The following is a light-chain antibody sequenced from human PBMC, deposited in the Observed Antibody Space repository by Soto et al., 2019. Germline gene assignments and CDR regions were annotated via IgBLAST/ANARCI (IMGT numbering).Light chain of an antibody. CDR3: SSYAGTNIDVV. CDR2: EVN. Sequence: QTVLTQPPSASGSPGQSVTISCTGTSSDVGGYVYVSWYQQYPGKAPKLMIYEVNKRASGVPDRFSGSKSGNTASLTVSGLQAEDEADYYCSSYAGTNIDVVFGGGTKLTVL. CDR1: SSDVGGYVY. J-gene: IGLJ2*01. V-gene: IGLV2-8*01.